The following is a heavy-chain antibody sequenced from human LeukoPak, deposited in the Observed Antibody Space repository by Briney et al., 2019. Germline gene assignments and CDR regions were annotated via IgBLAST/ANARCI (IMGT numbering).Heavy chain of an antibody. V-gene: IGHV4-39*07. Sequence: SETLSLTCTVSGGSISSNSYYWGWIRQPPGKGLEWIGSIYYSGSTYYKPSLKSRVTISVDTSKNQFSLKLSAVTAADTAVYYCARGGAAGYYYYYMDVWGKGTTVTISS. CDR2: IYYSGST. CDR1: GGSISSNSYY. D-gene: IGHD3-16*01. J-gene: IGHJ6*03. CDR3: ARGGAAGYYYYYMDV.